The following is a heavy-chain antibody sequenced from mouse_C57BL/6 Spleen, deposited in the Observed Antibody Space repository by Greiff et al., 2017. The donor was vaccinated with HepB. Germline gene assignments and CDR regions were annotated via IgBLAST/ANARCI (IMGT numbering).Heavy chain of an antibody. V-gene: IGHV1-15*01. J-gene: IGHJ2*01. D-gene: IGHD2-5*01. CDR3: TRSGSNYVPFDY. CDR1: GYTFTDYE. CDR2: IDPETGGT. Sequence: QVQLKQSGAELVRPGASVTLSCKASGYTFTDYEMHWVKQTPVHGLEWIGAIDPETGGTAYNQKFKGKAILTADKSSSTAYMELRSLTSEDSAVYYCTRSGSNYVPFDYWGQGTTLTVSS.